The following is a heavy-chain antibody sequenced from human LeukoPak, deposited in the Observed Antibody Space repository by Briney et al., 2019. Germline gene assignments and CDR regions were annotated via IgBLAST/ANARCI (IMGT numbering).Heavy chain of an antibody. CDR2: IYTSGNT. CDR1: GDSISSGNYY. Sequence: SETLSLTCTVSGDSISSGNYYWTWIRQPAGKGLEWIGRIYTSGNTNYNPSLKSQVTISMDTSKNQFSQNLNSVTAADTAVYYCARDRAGDSFDIWGQGTMVTVSS. V-gene: IGHV4-61*02. J-gene: IGHJ3*02. CDR3: ARDRAGDSFDI. D-gene: IGHD7-27*01.